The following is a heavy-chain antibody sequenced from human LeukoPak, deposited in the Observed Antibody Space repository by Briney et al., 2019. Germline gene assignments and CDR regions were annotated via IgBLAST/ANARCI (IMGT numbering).Heavy chain of an antibody. V-gene: IGHV1-18*01. D-gene: IGHD3-16*02. CDR1: GYTFTSYG. Sequence: ASVKVSCKASGYTFTSYGISWVRQAPGQGLEWMGWISAYNGNTNYAQKLQGRVTMTTDTSTSTAYMELRSLRSDDTAVYYCARDLSDYVWGSYRSYNWFDPWGQGTLVTVSS. CDR3: ARDLSDYVWGSYRSYNWFDP. CDR2: ISAYNGNT. J-gene: IGHJ5*02.